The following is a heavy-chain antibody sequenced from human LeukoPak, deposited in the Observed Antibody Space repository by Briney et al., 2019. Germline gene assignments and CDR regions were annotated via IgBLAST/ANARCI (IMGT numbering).Heavy chain of an antibody. Sequence: SETLSLTCTVSGGSISSSSYYWGWIRQPPGKGLEWIGSIYYSGSTYYNPSLKSRDTISVDTSKNQFSLKLSSVTAADTAVYYCARGDGYLIRDWGQGTLVTVSS. CDR2: IYYSGST. CDR3: ARGDGYLIRD. J-gene: IGHJ4*02. V-gene: IGHV4-39*01. D-gene: IGHD5-24*01. CDR1: GGSISSSSYY.